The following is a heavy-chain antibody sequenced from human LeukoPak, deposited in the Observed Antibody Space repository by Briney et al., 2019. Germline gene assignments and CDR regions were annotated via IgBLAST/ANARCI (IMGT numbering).Heavy chain of an antibody. CDR3: ARATNDYAGDFDY. J-gene: IGHJ4*02. CDR2: ITGDGGTT. Sequence: GGSLRLSCAASGFTFSSYAMSWVRQAPGKGLEWVSSITGDGGTTWYADSMKGRFTMSRDNAKNTLYLQMNSLRAEDTAVYFCARATNDYAGDFDYWGQGTPVIVSS. D-gene: IGHD4-23*01. V-gene: IGHV3-23*01. CDR1: GFTFSSYA.